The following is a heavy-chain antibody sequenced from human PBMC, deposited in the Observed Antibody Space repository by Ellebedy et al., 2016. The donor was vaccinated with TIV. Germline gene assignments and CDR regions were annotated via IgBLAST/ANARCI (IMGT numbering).Heavy chain of an antibody. J-gene: IGHJ5*02. D-gene: IGHD1-26*01. CDR2: IIPILGIA. CDR1: GYTFTSYA. Sequence: AASVKVSCKASGYTFTSYAMHWVHQAPGQGLEWMGRIIPILGIANYAQKFQGRVTITADKSTSTAYMELSSLRSEDTAVYYCARGGAFSGSYYHWFDPWGQGTLVTVSS. CDR3: ARGGAFSGSYYHWFDP. V-gene: IGHV1-69*04.